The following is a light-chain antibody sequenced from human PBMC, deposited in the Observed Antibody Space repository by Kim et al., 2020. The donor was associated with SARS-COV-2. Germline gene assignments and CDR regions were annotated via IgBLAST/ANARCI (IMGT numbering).Light chain of an antibody. CDR1: QSVDGW. CDR2: QAS. Sequence: DIQMTQSPSTLSAFVGDRVTMTCRASQSVDGWLAWYQQKPGKAPRLLIYQASKLASGVPSRFSGSGSGTDFTLTVSNLQSDDSAVYYCKQYETYWTFGPGTKLE. J-gene: IGKJ1*01. CDR3: KQYETYWT. V-gene: IGKV1-5*03.